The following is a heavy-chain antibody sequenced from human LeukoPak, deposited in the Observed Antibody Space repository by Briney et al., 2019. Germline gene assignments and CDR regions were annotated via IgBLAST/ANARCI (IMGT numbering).Heavy chain of an antibody. Sequence: GALRLSCATSGFTFSSYAMSWVRQAPGKGLEWVSAISGSGGSTYYADSVKGRFTISRDNSKNTLYLQMNSLRAEDTAVYYCAKGDLVLRYLVDYWGQGTLVTVSS. CDR3: AKGDLVLRYLVDY. CDR1: GFTFSSYA. CDR2: ISGSGGST. V-gene: IGHV3-23*01. J-gene: IGHJ4*02. D-gene: IGHD3-9*01.